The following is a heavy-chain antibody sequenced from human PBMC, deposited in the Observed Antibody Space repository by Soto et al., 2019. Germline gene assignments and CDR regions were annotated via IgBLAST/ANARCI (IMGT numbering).Heavy chain of an antibody. CDR1: GFTFSSYG. Sequence: QVQLVESGGGVVQPGRSLRLSCAASGFTFSSYGMHWVRQAPGKGLELVAVIWYDGSNKYYADSVKGRFTISRDNSKNTLYLHMNSLRDEDKAVYYCARDLYDSSGYYRWGYFDYWGQGTLVTVSS. CDR2: IWYDGSNK. D-gene: IGHD3-22*01. V-gene: IGHV3-33*01. J-gene: IGHJ4*02. CDR3: ARDLYDSSGYYRWGYFDY.